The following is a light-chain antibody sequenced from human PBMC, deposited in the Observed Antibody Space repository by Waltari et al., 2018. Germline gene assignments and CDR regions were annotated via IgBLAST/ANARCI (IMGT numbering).Light chain of an antibody. CDR1: QRILHSNGTNY. V-gene: IGKV2-28*01. J-gene: IGKJ1*01. CDR3: LQSRNAVWT. CDR2: MGS. Sequence: DIVVTQSPLSLLVTPGEPASISCSSSQRILHSNGTNYLDWYLQKPGQSPQLLIYMGSNRASGVPDRFSGSGSGTDFTLKISRVEAEDVGVYYCLQSRNAVWTFGQGTKVEIK.